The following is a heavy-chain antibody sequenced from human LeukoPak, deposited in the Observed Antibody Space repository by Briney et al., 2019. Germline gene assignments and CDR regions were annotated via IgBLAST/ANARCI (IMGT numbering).Heavy chain of an antibody. CDR1: GGSFSGYY. D-gene: IGHD3-10*01. CDR3: AREVRGVTMVRRMDV. V-gene: IGHV4-34*01. J-gene: IGHJ6*04. Sequence: NPSETLSLTCAVYGGSFSGYYWSWIRQPPGKGLEWIGEINHSGSTNYNPSLKSRVTISVDTSKNQFSLKLSSVTAADTAVYYCAREVRGVTMVRRMDVWGKGTTVTVSS. CDR2: INHSGST.